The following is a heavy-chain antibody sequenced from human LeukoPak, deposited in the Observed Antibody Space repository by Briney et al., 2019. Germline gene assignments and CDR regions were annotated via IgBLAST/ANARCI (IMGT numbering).Heavy chain of an antibody. CDR3: ARVRYSSGWYVDY. CDR1: GFTFSSYS. CDR2: ITSSRSTI. Sequence: GGSLRLSCAASGFTFSSYSMNWVRQAPGKGLDWVSYITSSRSTIYYADSVKGRFTISRDNAKNSLYLQMNSLRDEDTAVYYCARVRYSSGWYVDYWGQGTLVTVSS. J-gene: IGHJ4*02. D-gene: IGHD6-19*01. V-gene: IGHV3-48*02.